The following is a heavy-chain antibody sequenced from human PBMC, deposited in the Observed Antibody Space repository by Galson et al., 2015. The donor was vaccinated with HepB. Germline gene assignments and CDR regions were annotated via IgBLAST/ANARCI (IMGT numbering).Heavy chain of an antibody. J-gene: IGHJ4*02. D-gene: IGHD3-22*01. V-gene: IGHV3-30*02. CDR2: ILSDGNSE. Sequence: SLRLSCAASGFTFSSFGMFWVRQAPGRGLEWVASILSDGNSEYYADSVRGRFTISRDNSKNTLYLQMNSLRAEDTAVYYCARDRGAGGSSGYWYYFDYWGQGTLVTVSS. CDR1: GFTFSSFG. CDR3: ARDRGAGGSSGYWYYFDY.